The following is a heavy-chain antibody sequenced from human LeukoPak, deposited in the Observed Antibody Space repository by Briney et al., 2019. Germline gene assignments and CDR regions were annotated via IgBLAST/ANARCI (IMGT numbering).Heavy chain of an antibody. CDR3: AKVLFTGFGEFEYYFDY. Sequence: PGRSLRLSCAASGFTFSSYAMHWVRQAPGKGLEWVAVISYDGSNKYYADSVKGRFTISRDNAKNSLYLQMNSLRAEDTALYYCAKVLFTGFGEFEYYFDYWGQGTLVTVSS. CDR2: ISYDGSNK. CDR1: GFTFSSYA. J-gene: IGHJ4*02. D-gene: IGHD3-10*01. V-gene: IGHV3-30-3*01.